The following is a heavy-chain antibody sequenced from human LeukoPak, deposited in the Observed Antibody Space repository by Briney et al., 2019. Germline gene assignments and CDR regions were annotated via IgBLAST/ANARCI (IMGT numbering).Heavy chain of an antibody. CDR1: GYTFTNYG. D-gene: IGHD1-20*01. Sequence: ASVKVSCKASGYTFTNYGISWLRQAPGQGLEWMGWISTYNGNTNYAQNLQGRVTMTTDTSTSTAYMELRSPRSDDTAVYYCARDHNWNPLVYWGQGTLVTVSS. CDR2: ISTYNGNT. V-gene: IGHV1-18*01. CDR3: ARDHNWNPLVY. J-gene: IGHJ4*02.